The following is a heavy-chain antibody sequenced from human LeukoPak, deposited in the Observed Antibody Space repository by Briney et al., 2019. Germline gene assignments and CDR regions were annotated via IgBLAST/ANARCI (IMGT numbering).Heavy chain of an antibody. D-gene: IGHD1-26*01. Sequence: SSETLSLTCTVSGGSISSGDYYWSWIRQPPGKGLEWIGYIYYSGSTNYNPSLKSRVTISVDTSKNQFSLKLSSVTAADTAVYYCARWSRSYWGFDPWGQGTLVTVSS. CDR1: GGSISSGDYY. V-gene: IGHV4-30-4*01. CDR3: ARWSRSYWGFDP. CDR2: IYYSGST. J-gene: IGHJ5*02.